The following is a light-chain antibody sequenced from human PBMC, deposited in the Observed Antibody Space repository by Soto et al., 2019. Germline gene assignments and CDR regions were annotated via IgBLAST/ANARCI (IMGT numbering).Light chain of an antibody. V-gene: IGKV1-39*01. CDR3: QQSYMDSIT. CDR2: DAS. J-gene: IGKJ5*01. Sequence: DIQMTQSPSTLSGSVGDRGTITCRASQTISSSLAWYQQKPGKSPNLLIYDASRLQSGVPSRFSGSGGGTDFTLSISSVQPEDFATYFCQQSYMDSITFGQGTRLEI. CDR1: QTISSS.